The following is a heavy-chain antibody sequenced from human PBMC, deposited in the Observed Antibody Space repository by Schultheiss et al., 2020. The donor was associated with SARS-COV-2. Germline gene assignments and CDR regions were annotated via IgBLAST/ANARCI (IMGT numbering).Heavy chain of an antibody. Sequence: GGSLRLSCAASGFTFSSYAMSWVRQAPGKGLEWVSAISGSGGSTYYADSVKGRFTISRDNSKNTLYVQMNSLRAGDTAVYYCAKGYSSSAYFDYWGQGTLVTVSS. J-gene: IGHJ4*02. CDR1: GFTFSSYA. V-gene: IGHV3-23*01. D-gene: IGHD6-6*01. CDR3: AKGYSSSAYFDY. CDR2: ISGSGGST.